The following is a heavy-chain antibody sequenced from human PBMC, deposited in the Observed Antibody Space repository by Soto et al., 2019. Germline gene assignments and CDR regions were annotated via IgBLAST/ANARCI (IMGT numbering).Heavy chain of an antibody. D-gene: IGHD6-6*01. J-gene: IGHJ6*03. V-gene: IGHV3-64*01. CDR1: GFTLSGYA. Sequence: EVQLAESGGGLAQPGGSLRLSCAASGFTLSGYAMDWVRQAPGKGLEYVSGISSNGVGTYYAKSVQGRFTISRDNSKNTLYLQMGSLRPEDMAVYYCVRRARPDFYYMDVWGKGTTVTVSS. CDR3: VRRARPDFYYMDV. CDR2: ISSNGVGT.